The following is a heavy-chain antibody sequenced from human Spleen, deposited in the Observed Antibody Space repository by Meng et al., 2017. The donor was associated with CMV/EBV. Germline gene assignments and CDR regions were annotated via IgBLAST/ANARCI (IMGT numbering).Heavy chain of an antibody. CDR1: TFSNFA. J-gene: IGHJ1*01. Sequence: TFSNFAINWVRQAPGQGLEWMGGIIPIFATANYAQKFQGRVTITADKSTSTAYMELSSLRSEDTAVYYCARERYCSSTSCYAEYFQHWGQGTLVTV. V-gene: IGHV1-69*06. CDR2: IIPIFATA. CDR3: ARERYCSSTSCYAEYFQH. D-gene: IGHD2-2*01.